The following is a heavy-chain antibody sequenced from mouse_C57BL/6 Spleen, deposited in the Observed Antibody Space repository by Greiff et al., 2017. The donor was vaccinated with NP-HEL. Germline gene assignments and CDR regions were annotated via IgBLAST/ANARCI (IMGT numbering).Heavy chain of an antibody. CDR2: INPSSGYT. Sequence: VQLQQSGAELARPGASVKMSCKASGYTFTSYTMHWVKQRPGQGLDWIGYINPSSGYTKYNQKFKDKATLTADKSSSTAYMQLSSLTSEDSAVYYCARSDDGYYEGYAMDYWGQGTSVTVSS. V-gene: IGHV1-4*01. J-gene: IGHJ4*01. CDR1: GYTFTSYT. CDR3: ARSDDGYYEGYAMDY. D-gene: IGHD2-3*01.